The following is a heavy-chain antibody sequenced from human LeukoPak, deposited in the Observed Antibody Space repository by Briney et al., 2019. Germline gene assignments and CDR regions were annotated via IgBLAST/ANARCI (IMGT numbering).Heavy chain of an antibody. V-gene: IGHV4-61*01. Sequence: PSEALSHTCTVSGGSVSSGSYYWSWIRQPPGKGLEWIGYIYYSGSTYYNPSLKSRVTISVDTSKNQFSLKLSSVTAADTAVYYCARGFSSGSYPLDYWGQGTLVTVSS. D-gene: IGHD1-26*01. CDR1: GGSVSSGSYY. J-gene: IGHJ4*02. CDR3: ARGFSSGSYPLDY. CDR2: IYYSGST.